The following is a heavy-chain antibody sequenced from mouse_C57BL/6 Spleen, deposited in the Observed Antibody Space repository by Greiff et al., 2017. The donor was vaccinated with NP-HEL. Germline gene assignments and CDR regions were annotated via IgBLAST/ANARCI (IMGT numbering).Heavy chain of an antibody. CDR2: ISRGSSTI. D-gene: IGHD1-1*01. V-gene: IGHV5-17*01. J-gene: IGHJ2*01. CDR3: ARPYYYGHFDY. CDR1: GFTFSDYG. Sequence: EVKLLESGGGLVKPGGSLKLSCAASGFTFSDYGMHWVRQAPEQGLEWVAYISRGSSTIYYADTVKGRFTISRDNAKNTLFLQMTSLRSEDTAMYYCARPYYYGHFDYWGQGTTLTVSS.